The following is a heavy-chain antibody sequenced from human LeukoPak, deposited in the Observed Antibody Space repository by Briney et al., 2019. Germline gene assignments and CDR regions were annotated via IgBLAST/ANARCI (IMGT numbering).Heavy chain of an antibody. V-gene: IGHV4-39*01. CDR3: ARRDSSGWYYFDY. CDR2: INYSGST. J-gene: IGHJ4*02. D-gene: IGHD6-19*01. CDR1: GDSIRNSDYY. Sequence: PSETLSLTCTVSGDSIRNSDYYWGWIRQPPGKGLEWIGSINYSGSTYYNPSLKSRVTISVEKSKNQFSLKQSSVTAADTAVYYCARRDSSGWYYFDYWGQGTLVTVSS.